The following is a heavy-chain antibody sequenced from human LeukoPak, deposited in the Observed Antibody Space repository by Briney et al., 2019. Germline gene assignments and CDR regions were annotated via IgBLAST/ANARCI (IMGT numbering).Heavy chain of an antibody. CDR1: GYTLTGYY. D-gene: IGHD2-2*01. J-gene: IGHJ4*02. V-gene: IGHV1-2*02. CDR2: INPNSGGT. Sequence: ASVKVSCKASGYTLTGYYMHWVRQAPGQGLEWMGWINPNSGGTNYAQKFQGRVTMTRDTSISTAYMELSRLRSDDTAVYYCARVRDRTSCYDYWGQGTLVTVSS. CDR3: ARVRDRTSCYDY.